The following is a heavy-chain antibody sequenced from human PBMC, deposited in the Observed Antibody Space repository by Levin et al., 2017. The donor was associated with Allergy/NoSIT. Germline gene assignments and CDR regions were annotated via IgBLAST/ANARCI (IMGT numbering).Heavy chain of an antibody. CDR3: ARPSGTIAAAGKNWFDP. CDR1: GGSFSGYY. V-gene: IGHV4-34*01. J-gene: IGHJ5*02. CDR2: INHSGST. Sequence: SETLSLTCAVYGGSFSGYYWSWIRQPPGKGLEWIGEINHSGSTNYNPSLKSRVTISVDTSKNQFSLKLSSVTAADTAVYYCARPSGTIAAAGKNWFDPWGQGTLVTVSS. D-gene: IGHD6-13*01.